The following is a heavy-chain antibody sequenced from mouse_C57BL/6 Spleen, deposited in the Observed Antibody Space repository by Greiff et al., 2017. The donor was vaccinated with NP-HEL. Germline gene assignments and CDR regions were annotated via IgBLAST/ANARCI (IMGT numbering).Heavy chain of an antibody. D-gene: IGHD2-4*01. J-gene: IGHJ4*01. CDR2: INPNNGGT. CDR3: APPGGITWAMDY. Sequence: VQLQQSGPELVKPGASVKMSCKASGYTFTDYNMHWVKQSHGKSLEWIGYINPNNGGTSYNQKFKGKATLTVNKSSSTAYMELRSLTSEDSAVYYCAPPGGITWAMDYWGQGTSVTVSS. V-gene: IGHV1-22*01. CDR1: GYTFTDYN.